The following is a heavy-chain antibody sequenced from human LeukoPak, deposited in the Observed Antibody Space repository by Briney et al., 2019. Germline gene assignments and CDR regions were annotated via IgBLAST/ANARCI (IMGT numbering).Heavy chain of an antibody. CDR3: AKEKLPSGYSFLTDY. Sequence: GRSLRLSCAASGFTFNSYGTHWVRQAPGKGLEWVAVISYDGPNKYYADSVKGRFTISRDDSKSTLYLQMNSLRPEDTAVYYCAKEKLPSGYSFLTDYWGQGTLVTVSS. CDR2: ISYDGPNK. J-gene: IGHJ4*02. CDR1: GFTFNSYG. D-gene: IGHD5-18*01. V-gene: IGHV3-30*18.